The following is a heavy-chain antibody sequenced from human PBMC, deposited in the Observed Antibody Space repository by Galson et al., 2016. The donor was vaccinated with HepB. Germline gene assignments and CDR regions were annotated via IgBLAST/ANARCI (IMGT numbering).Heavy chain of an antibody. J-gene: IGHJ4*02. CDR3: ARRDPRGGSAYQFDY. V-gene: IGHV5-10-1*01. CDR2: FDPSDSYT. CDR1: GYTFTNDW. D-gene: IGHD1-26*01. Sequence: QSGAEVKKPGESLRISCKGSGYTFTNDWVSWVRQKPGKGLEWMGRFDPSDSYTNYSPSVQGHVTISADKSISTVYLQWSSLKASDTAMYYCARRDPRGGSAYQFDYWGQGTRFTVSS.